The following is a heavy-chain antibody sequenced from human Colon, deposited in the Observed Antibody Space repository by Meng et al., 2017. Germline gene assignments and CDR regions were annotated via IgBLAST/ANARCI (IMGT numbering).Heavy chain of an antibody. Sequence: QLPLQESGPGLVGPSGTLSLTCAVSGGSISSYNWWSWVRQPPGKGLEWIGQIDLGGTPYYNPSLESRVIMSLDKSKNQLSLRLTSVAAADTAVYYCARHGGWHFDYWGQGALVTVSS. V-gene: IGHV4-4*02. CDR1: GGSISSYNW. CDR2: IDLGGTP. J-gene: IGHJ4*02. D-gene: IGHD6-19*01. CDR3: ARHGGWHFDY.